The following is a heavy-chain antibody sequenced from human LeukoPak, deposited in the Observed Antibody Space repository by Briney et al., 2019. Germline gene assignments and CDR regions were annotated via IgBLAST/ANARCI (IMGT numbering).Heavy chain of an antibody. D-gene: IGHD3-10*01. J-gene: IGHJ4*02. V-gene: IGHV4-34*01. Sequence: SETLSLTCAVSGGPFSGYFWSWIRQPPGKGLEWIGEIHNSGTTNYNPSLNSRVTISEDTSKNQIYLNLRSVTAADTAVYYCARRYYYNMGSFPFDFWGQGTLVTVSS. CDR1: GGPFSGYF. CDR3: ARRYYYNMGSFPFDF. CDR2: IHNSGTT.